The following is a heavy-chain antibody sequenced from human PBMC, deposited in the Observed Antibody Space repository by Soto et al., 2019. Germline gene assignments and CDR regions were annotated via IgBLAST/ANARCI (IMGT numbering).Heavy chain of an antibody. J-gene: IGHJ6*02. CDR2: IYYSGST. CDR1: GGSISSGDYY. D-gene: IGHD5-12*01. V-gene: IGHV4-30-4*01. Sequence: QVQLQESGPGLVKPSQTLSLTCTVSGGSISSGDYYWSWIRQPPGKGLEWIGYIYYSGSTYYNPSLKSRVTLSVDTSKNQFSLKLSSVTAADTAVYYCAREGIVATIGDPYSRNYYYGMDVWGQGTTVTVSS. CDR3: AREGIVATIGDPYSRNYYYGMDV.